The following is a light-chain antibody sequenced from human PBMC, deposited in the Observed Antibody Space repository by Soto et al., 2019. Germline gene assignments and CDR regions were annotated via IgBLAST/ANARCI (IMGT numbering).Light chain of an antibody. CDR1: QSLLHTDGYNY. CDR2: LGS. Sequence: DTVMTQSPLSLPVTPGEPASISCWSSQSLLHTDGYNYLDWYLQKPGQSPQLLIYLGSYRASGAPDRFSGSGSRTDFTLKISRVEAEDVGVYYCMQALQTPPTFGQGTKLEI. V-gene: IGKV2-28*01. CDR3: MQALQTPPT. J-gene: IGKJ1*01.